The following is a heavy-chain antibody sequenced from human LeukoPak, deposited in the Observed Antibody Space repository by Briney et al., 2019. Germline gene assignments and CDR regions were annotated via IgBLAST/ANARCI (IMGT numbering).Heavy chain of an antibody. CDR3: ARRGNYYGDSMDF. CDR1: GFTFSSYA. J-gene: IGHJ4*02. Sequence: PGGSLSLSCAASGFTFSSYAMHWVRQAPGKGLEYVSAISSNGGSTYYANSVKGTFTISRDNSKNTLYLQMGSLRAEDMAVYYCARRGNYYGDSMDFWGQGTLVTVPS. D-gene: IGHD4-17*01. CDR2: ISSNGGST. V-gene: IGHV3-64*01.